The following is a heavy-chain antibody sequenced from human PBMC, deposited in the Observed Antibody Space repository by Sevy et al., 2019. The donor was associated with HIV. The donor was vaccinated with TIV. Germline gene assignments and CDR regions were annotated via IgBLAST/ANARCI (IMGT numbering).Heavy chain of an antibody. CDR3: ARGPKYTTSSGWLVP. Sequence: SETLSLTCTVSGGSISSYHWSWIRQPAGKGLEWIGRISTSGNTNYNPSLESRVTMSVDTSKNLFSLSLSSVTAADTAVYYCARGPKYTTSSGWLVPWGQGTLVTASS. J-gene: IGHJ5*02. CDR1: GGSISSYH. D-gene: IGHD1-1*01. V-gene: IGHV4-4*07. CDR2: ISTSGNT.